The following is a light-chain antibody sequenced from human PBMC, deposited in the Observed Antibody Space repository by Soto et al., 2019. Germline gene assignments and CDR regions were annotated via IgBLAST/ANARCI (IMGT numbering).Light chain of an antibody. V-gene: IGLV2-11*01. J-gene: IGLJ1*01. CDR2: DVY. Sequence: QYALTQPRSLSGSPGQSVTISCTGTISDVGRYSFVSWYQQHPGKAPKLIIYDVYKRPSGVPDRFSGSKSGNTASLTISGLQAEDETDYYCCSHAGSSVVFGTGTKVTVL. CDR3: CSHAGSSVV. CDR1: ISDVGRYSF.